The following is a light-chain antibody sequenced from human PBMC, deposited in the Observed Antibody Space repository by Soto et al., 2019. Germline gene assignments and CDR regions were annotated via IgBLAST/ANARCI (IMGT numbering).Light chain of an antibody. CDR1: QGISNY. J-gene: IGKJ3*01. CDR2: AAS. V-gene: IGKV1-27*01. CDR3: QKYCSAPFT. Sequence: DIQMTQSPSSLSASVGDRVTITCRASQGISNYVAWYQQKPGTAPKVLISAASTLQSGIPSRFSGSGFGTDFTLNIRSLQPDDVAPYDCQKYCSAPFTFGPGTKVEIK.